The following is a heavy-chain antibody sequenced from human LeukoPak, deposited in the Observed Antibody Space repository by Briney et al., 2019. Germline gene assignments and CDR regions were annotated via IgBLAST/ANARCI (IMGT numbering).Heavy chain of an antibody. J-gene: IGHJ6*03. CDR1: GGSISNYY. CDR2: IYSSGST. V-gene: IGHV4-59*01. CDR3: ARVAARNNYYYYYMDV. Sequence: PSETQSLTCTVSGGSISNYYWGWIRQPPGKGLEWIGYIYSSGSTSYNPSLKSRVTISVDTSKNQFSLKLSSVTAADTAVYYCARVAARNNYYYYYMDVWGKGTAVTVSS. D-gene: IGHD6-6*01.